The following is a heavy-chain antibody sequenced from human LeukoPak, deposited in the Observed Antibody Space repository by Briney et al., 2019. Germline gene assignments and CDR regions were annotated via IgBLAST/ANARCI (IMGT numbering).Heavy chain of an antibody. Sequence: ASVTVSCKASGYTFTSYYMHWVRQAPGQGLERMGIINPSGGSSSYAQKFQGRVITTMDTSTSTVYMELSSLRSEDTAVYYCARDHSEWRSSSGLGWFDPWGQGTLVTVSS. CDR1: GYTFTSYY. CDR3: ARDHSEWRSSSGLGWFDP. V-gene: IGHV1-46*01. D-gene: IGHD6-13*01. CDR2: INPSGGSS. J-gene: IGHJ5*02.